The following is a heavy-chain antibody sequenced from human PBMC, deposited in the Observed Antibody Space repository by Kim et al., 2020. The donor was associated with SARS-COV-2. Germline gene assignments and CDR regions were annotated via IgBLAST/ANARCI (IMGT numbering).Heavy chain of an antibody. CDR3: ARENTVAGTDY. CDR2: IYYSGST. V-gene: IGHV4-30-4*01. CDR1: DGSISSDDYY. D-gene: IGHD6-19*01. J-gene: IGHJ4*02. Sequence: SETLSLTCTVSDGSISSDDYYWSWIRQPPGKGLEWIGYIYYSGSTYYNPSLKSRVTMSVDTSKNQFSLKLSSVTAADSAMYYCARENTVAGTDYWGQGTL.